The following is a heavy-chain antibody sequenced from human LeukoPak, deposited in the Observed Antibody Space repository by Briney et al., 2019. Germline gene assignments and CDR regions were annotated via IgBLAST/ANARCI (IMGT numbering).Heavy chain of an antibody. V-gene: IGHV3-48*03. Sequence: GESLRLSCAASGFTFSSYEMNWVRQAPGKGLEWVSYISSRGNTIYYADSVKGRFTISRDNAKISLYLQMNSLRVEDTAIYYCARSLGPTWPFDYWGQGTLLIVSS. CDR1: GFTFSSYE. J-gene: IGHJ4*02. CDR2: ISSRGNTI. D-gene: IGHD3-16*01. CDR3: ARSLGPTWPFDY.